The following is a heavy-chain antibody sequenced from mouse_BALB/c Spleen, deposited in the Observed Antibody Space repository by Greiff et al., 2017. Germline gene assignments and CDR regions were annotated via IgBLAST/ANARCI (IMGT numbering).Heavy chain of an antibody. CDR2: ILPGSGST. J-gene: IGHJ3*01. V-gene: IGHV1-9*01. CDR1: GYTFSSYW. Sequence: QVHVKQSGAELMKPGASVKISCKATGYTFSSYWIEWVKQRPGHGLEWIGEILPGSGSTNYNEKFKGKGTFTADTSSNTAYMQIISLTSEDSAVYYCAGGYGSSLGFAYWGQGTLVTVSA. D-gene: IGHD1-1*01. CDR3: AGGYGSSLGFAY.